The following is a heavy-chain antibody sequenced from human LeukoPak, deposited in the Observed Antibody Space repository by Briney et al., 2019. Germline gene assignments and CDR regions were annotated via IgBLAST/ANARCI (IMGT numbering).Heavy chain of an antibody. J-gene: IGHJ4*02. CDR2: INHSGST. Sequence: PSETLSLTCAVYGGSFSGYYWSWIRQPPGKGLEWIGEINHSGSTNYNPSLKSRVTISVGTSKNQFSLKLSSVTAADTAVYYCAHSAYDSNLVGNWGQGTLVTVSS. CDR3: AHSAYDSNLVGN. CDR1: GGSFSGYY. V-gene: IGHV4-34*01. D-gene: IGHD3-22*01.